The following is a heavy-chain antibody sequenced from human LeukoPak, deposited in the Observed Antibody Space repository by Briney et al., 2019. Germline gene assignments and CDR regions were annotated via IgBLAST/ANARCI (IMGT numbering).Heavy chain of an antibody. V-gene: IGHV4-39*07. CDR2: IYYSGST. Sequence: PSETLSLTCTVSGGSISSSSYYWGWIRQPPGKGLEWIGSIYYSGSTYYNPSLKSRVTISVDTSKNQFSLKLSSVTAADTAVYYCARSPPRYYGSGSPIFRFDYWGQGTLVTVSS. CDR1: GGSISSSSYY. J-gene: IGHJ4*02. D-gene: IGHD3-10*01. CDR3: ARSPPRYYGSGSPIFRFDY.